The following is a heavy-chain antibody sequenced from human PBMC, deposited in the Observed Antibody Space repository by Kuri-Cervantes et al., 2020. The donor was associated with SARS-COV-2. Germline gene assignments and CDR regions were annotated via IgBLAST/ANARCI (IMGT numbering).Heavy chain of an antibody. CDR3: ARDRYSSSWYHAFDI. V-gene: IGHV3-64*01. J-gene: IGHJ3*02. CDR1: EFTFRSYG. D-gene: IGHD6-13*01. CDR2: ISSNGGST. Sequence: GESLKISCAASEFTFRSYGMHWVRQTPGKGLEYVSAISSNGGSTYYANSVKGRFTISRDNSKNTLYLQMGSLRAEDMAVYYCARDRYSSSWYHAFDIWGQGTMVTVSS.